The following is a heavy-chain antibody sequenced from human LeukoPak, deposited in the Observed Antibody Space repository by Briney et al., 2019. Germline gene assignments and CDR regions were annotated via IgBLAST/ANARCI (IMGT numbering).Heavy chain of an antibody. Sequence: PGGSLRLSCAASGFTFSTYAMRWVRQATGKGLEWVSSISGRGNKTYYADSVKGRFTISRDNSKNTLHLQMNSLRAEDTAIYYCARAYSSSWYDYWGQGTLVTVSS. CDR2: ISGRGNKT. D-gene: IGHD6-13*01. J-gene: IGHJ4*02. V-gene: IGHV3-23*01. CDR1: GFTFSTYA. CDR3: ARAYSSSWYDY.